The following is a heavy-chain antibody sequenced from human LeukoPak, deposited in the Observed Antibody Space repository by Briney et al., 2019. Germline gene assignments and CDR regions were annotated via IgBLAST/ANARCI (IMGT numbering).Heavy chain of an antibody. V-gene: IGHV4-59*05. J-gene: IGHJ4*02. D-gene: IGHD4-23*01. Sequence: SETLSLTCTVSGGSISSYYWSWIRQPPGKGLEWLGGIYYSGSTYYNPSLKSRVTVSADTSNNQFSLKLSSVTAADTAVYYCARRGSRQGSTVVTPAFDYWGQGTLVTVAS. CDR2: IYYSGST. CDR1: GGSISSYY. CDR3: ARRGSRQGSTVVTPAFDY.